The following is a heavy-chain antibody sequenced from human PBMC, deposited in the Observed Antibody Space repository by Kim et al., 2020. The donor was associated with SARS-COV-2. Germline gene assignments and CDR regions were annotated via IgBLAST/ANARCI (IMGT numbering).Heavy chain of an antibody. CDR2: IYYSGST. CDR3: ASLGGGGSYFRFDY. Sequence: SETLSLTCTVSGGSISSSSYYWGWIRQPPGKGLEWIGSIYYSGSTYYNPSLKSRVTISVDTSKNQFSLKLSSVTAADTAVYYCASLGGGGSYFRFDYWGQGTLVTVSS. CDR1: GGSISSSSYY. J-gene: IGHJ4*02. D-gene: IGHD1-26*01. V-gene: IGHV4-39*01.